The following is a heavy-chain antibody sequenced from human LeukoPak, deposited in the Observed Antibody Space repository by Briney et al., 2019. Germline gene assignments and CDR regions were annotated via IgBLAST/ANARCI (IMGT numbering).Heavy chain of an antibody. J-gene: IGHJ6*02. CDR2: ISYDGSNK. V-gene: IGHV3-30*18. CDR3: AKDHYSSGWVYYYGMDV. CDR1: GFTFSSYG. Sequence: PGGSLRLSCAASGFTFSSYGMHWVRQAPGKGLEWVAVISYDGSNKYYADSVKGRFTISRDNSKNTLYLQMNSLRAEDTAVYYCAKDHYSSGWVYYYGMDVWGQGTTVTVSS. D-gene: IGHD6-19*01.